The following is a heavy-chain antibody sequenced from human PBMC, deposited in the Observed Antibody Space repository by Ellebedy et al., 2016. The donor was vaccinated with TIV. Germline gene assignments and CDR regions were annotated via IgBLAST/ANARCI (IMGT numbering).Heavy chain of an antibody. Sequence: AASVKVSCKASGYTFSNYFVHWVRQAPGQGLEWMGIINPSGGSTTYAQKLQGRLTMIRDTSTSTVYMELSSLRSEDTAVYYCARARSSGWLHTPDYWGQGLLVTVSS. V-gene: IGHV1-46*04. J-gene: IGHJ4*02. CDR1: GYTFSNYF. CDR3: ARARSSGWLHTPDY. D-gene: IGHD6-19*01. CDR2: INPSGGST.